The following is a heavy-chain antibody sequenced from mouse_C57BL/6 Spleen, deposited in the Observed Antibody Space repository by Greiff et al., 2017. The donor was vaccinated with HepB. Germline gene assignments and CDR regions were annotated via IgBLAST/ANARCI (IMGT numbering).Heavy chain of an antibody. Sequence: VQLQQSGAELVRPGTSVKLSCKASGYTFTSYWMHWVKQRPGQGLEWIGVIDPSDSYTNYNQKFKGKATLTVDTSSSTAYMQLSSLTSEDSAVYDCASLYYGYGGFAYWGQGTLVTVSA. CDR3: ASLYYGYGGFAY. CDR2: IDPSDSYT. CDR1: GYTFTSYW. J-gene: IGHJ3*01. D-gene: IGHD2-2*01. V-gene: IGHV1-59*01.